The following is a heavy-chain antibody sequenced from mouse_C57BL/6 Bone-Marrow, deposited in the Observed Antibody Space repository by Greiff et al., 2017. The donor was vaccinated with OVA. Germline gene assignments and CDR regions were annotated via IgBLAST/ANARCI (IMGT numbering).Heavy chain of an antibody. CDR2: IYPGSGNT. J-gene: IGHJ2*01. Sequence: QVQLQQSGAELVRPGASVKLSCKASGYTFTDYYINWVKQRPGQGLEWIARIYPGSGNTYYNEKFKGKATLTAETSSSTAYMQLRRLASEDSAFYFRARGSYNYFDHRGQGTTLTVSS. D-gene: IGHD1-1*01. V-gene: IGHV1-76*01. CDR1: GYTFTDYY. CDR3: ARGSYNYFDH.